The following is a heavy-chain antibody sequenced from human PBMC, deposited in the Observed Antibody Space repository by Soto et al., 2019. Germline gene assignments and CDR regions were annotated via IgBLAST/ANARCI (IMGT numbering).Heavy chain of an antibody. J-gene: IGHJ6*01. V-gene: IGHV1-8*01. CDR1: GYTFTSYD. D-gene: IGHD4-17*01. CDR2: MNPNSGNT. Sequence: ASVKVSCKASGYTFTSYDINWVRQATGQGLEWMGWMNPNSGNTGYAQKFQGRVTMTRNTSISTAYMELSSLRSEDTAVYYCARRGTTVTHYYYYYGMDVWGKGPRSPSPQ. CDR3: ARRGTTVTHYYYYYGMDV.